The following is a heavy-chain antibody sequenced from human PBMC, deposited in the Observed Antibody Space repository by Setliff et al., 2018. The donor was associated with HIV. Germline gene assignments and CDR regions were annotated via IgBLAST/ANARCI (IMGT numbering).Heavy chain of an antibody. CDR1: EFTFSNYA. Sequence: PGGSLRLSCAASEFTFSNYAMTWVRQAPGKGLEWVANINPDGSAKIYLDSVRCRFTISRDNAKNSLSLQMNSLRAEDTALYYCARVDATYEAFGMWGQGTMVTVSS. CDR3: ARVDATYEAFGM. CDR2: INPDGSAK. J-gene: IGHJ3*02. V-gene: IGHV3-7*01. D-gene: IGHD5-12*01.